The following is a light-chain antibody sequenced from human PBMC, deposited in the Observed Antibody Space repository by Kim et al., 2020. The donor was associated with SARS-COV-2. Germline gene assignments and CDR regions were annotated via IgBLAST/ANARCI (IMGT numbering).Light chain of an antibody. CDR1: QSVSSSY. Sequence: LSPGESATLTCRASQSVSSSYLAWYQQKPGQAPRLLIYGASSRATGIPDRFSGSGSGTDFTLTISRLEPEDSAVYYCQQYGTSRTFGQGTKVDIK. CDR2: GAS. V-gene: IGKV3-20*01. J-gene: IGKJ1*01. CDR3: QQYGTSRT.